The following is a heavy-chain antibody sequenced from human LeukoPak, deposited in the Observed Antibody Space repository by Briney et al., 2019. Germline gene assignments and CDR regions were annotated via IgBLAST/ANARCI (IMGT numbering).Heavy chain of an antibody. Sequence: GGSLGLSCAASGFTFSSYAMGWVRQAPGKGLEWVSAISGSGGSTFYADSVKGRFTISRDNSKNTLYLQMNSLRAEDTAVYYCAKGLCSTSCYSVPDHVWGQGTTVTVSS. CDR3: AKGLCSTSCYSVPDHV. J-gene: IGHJ6*02. D-gene: IGHD2-2*01. V-gene: IGHV3-23*01. CDR2: ISGSGGST. CDR1: GFTFSSYA.